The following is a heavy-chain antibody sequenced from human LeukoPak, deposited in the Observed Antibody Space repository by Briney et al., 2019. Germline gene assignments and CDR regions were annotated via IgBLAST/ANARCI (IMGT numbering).Heavy chain of an antibody. CDR1: GFTFSNYG. CDR3: AKVGAIGRLTYFFDY. D-gene: IGHD3-16*01. Sequence: QSGRSLRLSCAASGFTFSNYGMHWVHQAPGKGLEWVAVIWYDGSNEYYADSVKGRFTISRDNSKNTLYLQMNSLRAEDTAVYYCAKVGAIGRLTYFFDYWGQGTLVTVSS. J-gene: IGHJ4*02. V-gene: IGHV3-33*06. CDR2: IWYDGSNE.